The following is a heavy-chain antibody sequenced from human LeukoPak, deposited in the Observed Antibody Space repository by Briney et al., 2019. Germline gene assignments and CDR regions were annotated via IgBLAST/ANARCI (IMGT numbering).Heavy chain of an antibody. J-gene: IGHJ3*02. V-gene: IGHV4-4*07. CDR1: GGYIGSYY. D-gene: IGHD6-13*01. CDR3: ARDFSTSIAADKTAFDI. CDR2: IYTTEST. Sequence: RSSETLSLTCTVSGGYIGSYYWSWIRQPAGKGLEWIGRIYTTESTNYNPSLKSRVTMSVDMSTNQLSLKLSSVTAADTAVYYCARDFSTSIAADKTAFDIWGQGTMVTVSS.